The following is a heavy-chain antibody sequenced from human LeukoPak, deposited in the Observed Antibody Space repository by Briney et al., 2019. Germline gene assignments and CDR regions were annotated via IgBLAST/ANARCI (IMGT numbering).Heavy chain of an antibody. Sequence: GGSLRLSCAASGFTFSRYSMNWVRQAPGKGLEWVSSISISSNYIYYTDSVKGRCTISRDNGKNSLYLQMNSLRAEDTAVYYCARDRTYPDYYDSSGYYYYFDYWGQGTLVTVSS. J-gene: IGHJ4*02. V-gene: IGHV3-21*01. CDR1: GFTFSRYS. D-gene: IGHD3-22*01. CDR2: ISISSNYI. CDR3: ARDRTYPDYYDSSGYYYYFDY.